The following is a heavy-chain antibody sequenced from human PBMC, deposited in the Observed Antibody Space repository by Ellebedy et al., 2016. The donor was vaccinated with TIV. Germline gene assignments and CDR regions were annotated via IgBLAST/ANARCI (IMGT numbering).Heavy chain of an antibody. CDR2: ISSSSSTI. CDR1: GFTFSSYS. V-gene: IGHV3-48*02. J-gene: IGHJ4*02. D-gene: IGHD1-26*01. Sequence: GESLKISCAASGFTFSSYSMNWVRQAPGKGLEWVSYISSSSSTIYSADSVKGRFTISRDNAKNSLYLQMNSMREEDTAVYYCARDEAEVGATFFGYWGQGTLVTVSS. CDR3: ARDEAEVGATFFGY.